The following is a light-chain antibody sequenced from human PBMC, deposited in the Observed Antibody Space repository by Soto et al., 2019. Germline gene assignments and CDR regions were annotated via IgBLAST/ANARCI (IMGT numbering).Light chain of an antibody. CDR3: QVWDSSGDPWV. CDR1: NIGSKS. J-gene: IGLJ3*02. V-gene: IGLV3-21*02. CDR2: DDG. Sequence: SYELTQPPSVSVAPGQTARITCGGNNIGSKSVHWYQQRPGQAPVLVVYDDGDRPSGIPERFSGSNSGNTATLTISRVEAGDEAAYSCQVWDSSGDPWVFGGGTKVTVL.